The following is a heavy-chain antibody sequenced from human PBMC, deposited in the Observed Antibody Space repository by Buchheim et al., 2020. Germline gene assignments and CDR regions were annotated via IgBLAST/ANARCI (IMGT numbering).Heavy chain of an antibody. CDR2: ISGNIINT. J-gene: IGHJ6*02. D-gene: IGHD3-3*01. Sequence: DVQLLESGGGLIQPGGSLRLSCAASGFTFSNYAMSWVRQAPGKGLEWVSSISGNIINTYYADSMKGRFTFSRDNSKNMLYLQMGTLRVEDTAAYYCAKSVDFSAYYGMDVWGQGTT. CDR1: GFTFSNYA. V-gene: IGHV3-23*01. CDR3: AKSVDFSAYYGMDV.